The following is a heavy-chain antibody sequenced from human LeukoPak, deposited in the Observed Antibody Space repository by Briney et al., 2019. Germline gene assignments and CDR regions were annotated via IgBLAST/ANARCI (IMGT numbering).Heavy chain of an antibody. D-gene: IGHD4-17*01. CDR3: ARVSHYGDHDYYMDV. CDR1: GYSISSGYY. CDR2: IYHSGST. J-gene: IGHJ6*03. Sequence: LETLSLTCTVSGYSISSGYYWGWIRQPPGKGLEWIGSIYHSGSTYYNPSLKSRVTISVDTSKNQFSLKLSSVTAADTAVYYCARVSHYGDHDYYMDVWGKGTTVTISS. V-gene: IGHV4-38-2*02.